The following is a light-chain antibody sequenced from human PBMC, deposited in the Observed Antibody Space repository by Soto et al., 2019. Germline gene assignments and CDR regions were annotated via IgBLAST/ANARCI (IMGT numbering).Light chain of an antibody. J-gene: IGKJ2*01. CDR1: QSVSSSY. V-gene: IGKV3-20*01. CDR2: GGC. CDR3: QQYGSAPPYT. Sequence: EIVLTQSPGTLSLSPGERATLSCRASQSVSSSYLAWYQQKPGQAPRLLIYGGCSRSTGVPDRFSGSGAGTDLTLTISSLEPEDFAVYYCQQYGSAPPYTFGEGTELEIK.